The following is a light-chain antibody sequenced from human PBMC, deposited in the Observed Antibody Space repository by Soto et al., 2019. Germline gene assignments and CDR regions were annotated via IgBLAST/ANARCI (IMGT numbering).Light chain of an antibody. CDR2: GAY. CDR1: QNINYN. Sequence: EILMTQSPATLSVSPGERATLSCRASQNINYNLAWYQQKPGQPPTLLIYGAYTWATGIPYRFSGGGSGTEFTLTISSLQSEDFAVYYWQQYNNSLYSFGQGTKLEIK. J-gene: IGKJ2*03. CDR3: QQYNNSLYS. V-gene: IGKV3-15*01.